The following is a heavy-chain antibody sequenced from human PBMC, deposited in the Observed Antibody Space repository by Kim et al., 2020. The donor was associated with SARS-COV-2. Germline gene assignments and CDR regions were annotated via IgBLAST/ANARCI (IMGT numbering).Heavy chain of an antibody. J-gene: IGHJ5*02. Sequence: SETLSLTCAVYGGSFSGYYWSWIRQPPGKGLEWIGEINHSGSTNYNPSLKSRVTISVDTSKNQFSLKLSSVTAADTAVYYCARLPFKGSGTVRGGNWFDPWGQGTLVTVSS. CDR3: ARLPFKGSGTVRGGNWFDP. CDR2: INHSGST. V-gene: IGHV4-34*01. CDR1: GGSFSGYY. D-gene: IGHD3-10*01.